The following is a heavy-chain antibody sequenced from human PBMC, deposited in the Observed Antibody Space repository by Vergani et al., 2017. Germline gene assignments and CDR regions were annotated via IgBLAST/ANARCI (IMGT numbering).Heavy chain of an antibody. V-gene: IGHV3-7*01. Sequence: EVQLVESGGGFVQPGGSLRLFCAASVFSLYRFWMSWVRQAPEKGLERVAHISPDGSARSYVDSVKGRFSISRDNTKNSLSLQMSGLRVDDTAVYYCVRLPRGPWNFDLWGRGTLITVSS. CDR2: ISPDGSAR. J-gene: IGHJ2*01. CDR3: VRLPRGPWNFDL. CDR1: VFSLYRFW.